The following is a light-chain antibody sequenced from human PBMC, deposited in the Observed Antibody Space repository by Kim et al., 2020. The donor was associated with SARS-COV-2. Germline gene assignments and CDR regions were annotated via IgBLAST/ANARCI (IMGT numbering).Light chain of an antibody. CDR1: SGSIATNY. Sequence: NTVSISCTRSSGSIATNYVQLYQQRPGSAPTTVIYEDNQRPSGVPDRFSGSIDSSSNSASLTIAGLKTEDEADYYCQSYDSSNHWVFGGGTQLTVL. CDR2: EDN. CDR3: QSYDSSNHWV. V-gene: IGLV6-57*03. J-gene: IGLJ3*02.